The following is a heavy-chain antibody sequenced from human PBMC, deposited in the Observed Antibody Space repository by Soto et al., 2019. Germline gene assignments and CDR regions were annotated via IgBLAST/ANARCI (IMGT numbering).Heavy chain of an antibody. J-gene: IGHJ4*02. Sequence: EVQLVESGGGLVQSGKSLRLSCAASGLTFDDYAMHWVRQAPGKDLEWVSGIRWNSGSIGYADSVKGRFTISRDNAKNSLYLQMNSLRAGDTALYYCASGRGYDILTGYYPYFDYWGQGTLVTVSS. CDR2: IRWNSGSI. V-gene: IGHV3-9*01. CDR1: GLTFDDYA. D-gene: IGHD3-9*01. CDR3: ASGRGYDILTGYYPYFDY.